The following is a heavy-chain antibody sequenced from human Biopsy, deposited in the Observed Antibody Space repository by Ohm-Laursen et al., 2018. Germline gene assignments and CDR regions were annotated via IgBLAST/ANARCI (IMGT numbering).Heavy chain of an antibody. Sequence: SVKVSCKASGYSFTKYYINWVRQAPGQGLEWMGIVNPTGGTTSYAEKFQGRVTLTRDTSTGTVYLELNSLIYEDTALYYCARDETGSSVFGPYYYGMDVWGQGTTVTVSS. D-gene: IGHD3-9*01. V-gene: IGHV1-46*01. J-gene: IGHJ6*02. CDR3: ARDETGSSVFGPYYYGMDV. CDR2: VNPTGGTT. CDR1: GYSFTKYY.